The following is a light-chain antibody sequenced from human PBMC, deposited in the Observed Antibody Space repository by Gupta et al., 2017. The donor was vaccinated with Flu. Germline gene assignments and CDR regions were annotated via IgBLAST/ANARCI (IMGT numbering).Light chain of an antibody. V-gene: IGKV1-39*01. CDR3: QQSYSAPLT. J-gene: IGKJ4*01. CDR2: TAS. CDR1: QSISSY. Sequence: PSSLSASVGDRVTITCRAGQSISSYLNWYQQKTGKAPKLLIHTASTLQSGVPSRFIGSRSGTDFTLTITSLQPEDFATYYCQQSYSAPLTFGGGTKVEIK.